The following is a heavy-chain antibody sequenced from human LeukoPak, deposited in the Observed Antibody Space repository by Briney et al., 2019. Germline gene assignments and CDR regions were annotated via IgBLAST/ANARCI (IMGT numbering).Heavy chain of an antibody. D-gene: IGHD3-10*01. V-gene: IGHV5-51*01. CDR2: IYPGDSDT. CDR3: AMRVRGVPRAFDI. J-gene: IGHJ3*02. Sequence: GALLLISCEGSGSSFTSYWIGWVRQLPGEGLEWMVIIYPGDSDTRYSPSFQGQVTISADKSISTAYLQWSSLKASDTAMYYCAMRVRGVPRAFDIWGQGTMVTVS. CDR1: GSSFTSYW.